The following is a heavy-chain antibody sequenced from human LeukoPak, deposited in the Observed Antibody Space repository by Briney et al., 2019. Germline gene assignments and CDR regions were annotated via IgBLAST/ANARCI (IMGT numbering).Heavy chain of an antibody. J-gene: IGHJ4*02. V-gene: IGHV3-30*19. CDR2: ISYDGSNK. Sequence: GGSLRLSCAASGFTFSSYGMHWVRQAPGKGLEWVAVISYDGSNKYYADSVKGRFTISRDNSKNTLYLQMNSLRAEDTAVYYCATGTTVTSFEYWGQGTLVTVSS. D-gene: IGHD4-17*01. CDR1: GFTFSSYG. CDR3: ATGTTVTSFEY.